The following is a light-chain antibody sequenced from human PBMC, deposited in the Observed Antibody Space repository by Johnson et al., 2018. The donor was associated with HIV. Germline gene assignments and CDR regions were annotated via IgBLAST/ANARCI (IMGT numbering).Light chain of an antibody. Sequence: QAVLTQPPSVSAAPGQKVTISCSGSSSNIGNNYVSWYQQLPGTAPKLLIYENNKRPSGIPDRFSGSKSGTSATLDITGLQTGDEADYYCGTWDSSLIALYVFGTGTKVTVL. CDR1: SSNIGNNY. CDR2: ENN. V-gene: IGLV1-51*02. CDR3: GTWDSSLIALYV. J-gene: IGLJ1*01.